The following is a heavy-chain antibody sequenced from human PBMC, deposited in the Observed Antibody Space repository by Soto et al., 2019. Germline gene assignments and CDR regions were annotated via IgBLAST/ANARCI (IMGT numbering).Heavy chain of an antibody. V-gene: IGHV1-69*13. J-gene: IGHJ4*02. Sequence: ASVKVSCKASGYTFTSYAMNWVRQAPGRGLEWMGGIIPIFGTANYAQKFQGRVTITADESTSTAYMELSSLRSEDTAVYYCASRLDSGYERPFFDYWGQGTLVTVSS. CDR1: GYTFTSYA. D-gene: IGHD5-12*01. CDR2: IIPIFGTA. CDR3: ASRLDSGYERPFFDY.